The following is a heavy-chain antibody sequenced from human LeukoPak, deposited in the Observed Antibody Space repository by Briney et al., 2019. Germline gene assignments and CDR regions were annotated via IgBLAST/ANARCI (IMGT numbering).Heavy chain of an antibody. J-gene: IGHJ4*02. CDR3: ASERSVTCDY. Sequence: GGSLRLSCAASGFTFSSYWMLWVRQAPGKGLVWVSRISSDGSSTSYADSVKGRFTISRDNAKNTLYLQMNSLRAEDTAVYYCASERSVTCDYWGQGTLVTVSS. V-gene: IGHV3-74*01. CDR1: GFTFSSYW. D-gene: IGHD4-17*01. CDR2: ISSDGSST.